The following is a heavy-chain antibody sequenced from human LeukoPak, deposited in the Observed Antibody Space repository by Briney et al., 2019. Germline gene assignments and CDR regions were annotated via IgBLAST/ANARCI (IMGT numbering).Heavy chain of an antibody. V-gene: IGHV1-69*05. CDR1: GGTFSSYA. J-gene: IGHJ3*02. CDR2: IIPIFGTA. CDR3: ARDEGNDDAFDI. D-gene: IGHD1-1*01. Sequence: SVKVSCKASGGTFSSYAISWVRQAPGQGLEWMGGIIPIFGTANYAQKLQGRVTITTDESTSTAYMELSSLRSEDTAVYYCARDEGNDDAFDIWGQGPMVPVSS.